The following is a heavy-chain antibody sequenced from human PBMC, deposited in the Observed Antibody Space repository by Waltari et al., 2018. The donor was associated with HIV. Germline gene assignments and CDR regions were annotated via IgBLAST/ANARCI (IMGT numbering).Heavy chain of an antibody. CDR3: ARSLVGATYYFDY. Sequence: QVLLVESGGGVVQPGRSLSLSCAASEFTFSSYGMHWVRQAPGKGLEWVAVIWYDGNNKYYTDSVKGRFTISRDNSKNTLYLQMNSLRAEDTAVYYCARSLVGATYYFDYWGQGTLVTVSS. CDR1: EFTFSSYG. CDR2: IWYDGNNK. V-gene: IGHV3-33*01. D-gene: IGHD1-26*01. J-gene: IGHJ4*02.